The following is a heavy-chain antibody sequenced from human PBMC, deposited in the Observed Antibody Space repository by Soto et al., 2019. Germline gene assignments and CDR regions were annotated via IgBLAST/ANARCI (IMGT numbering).Heavy chain of an antibody. J-gene: IGHJ6*03. CDR2: ITSSSSSI. CDR3: ARIGNRYCSGGSCYYYYYMDV. V-gene: IGHV3-48*01. CDR1: GFTFITYS. Sequence: GGSLRLSCTASGFTFITYSMNWVRQAPGKGLEWVSYITSSSSSIYYADSVKGRFTISRDNAQNSLYLQMNTLRAEDTAVYYCARIGNRYCSGGSCYYYYYMDVWGKGTTVTVSS. D-gene: IGHD2-15*01.